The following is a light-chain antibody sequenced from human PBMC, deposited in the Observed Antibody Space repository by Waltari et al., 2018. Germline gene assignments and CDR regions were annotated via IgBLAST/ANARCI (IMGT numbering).Light chain of an antibody. J-gene: IGKJ1*01. V-gene: IGKV1-9*01. CDR2: GAS. CDR3: QQLYGYPLT. CDR1: QGIGSF. Sequence: DIQLTQFPSFLSASVADRVTITCRASQGIGSFLAWYQQNPGKAPKFLIYGASTLQDGVPSRFSGSGSGTEFTLTISSLQPEDSASYYCQQLYGYPLTFGQGTKVEIK.